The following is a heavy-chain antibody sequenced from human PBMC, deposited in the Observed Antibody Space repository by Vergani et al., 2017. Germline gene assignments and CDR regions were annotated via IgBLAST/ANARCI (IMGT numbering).Heavy chain of an antibody. J-gene: IGHJ4*02. CDR1: GYSSQDSW. V-gene: IGHV5-51*01. CDR2: IGLDVADT. Sequence: EVQLVQSGAEVKKPGEPLKISCKTSGYSSQDSWIAWVRQKPGKGLEWMGIIGLDVADTRYSPSFQGQVTISADKSISTAFLQWDSLKASDTALYYCARHTTYTDSWGQGTLVTVSS. D-gene: IGHD1-1*01. CDR3: ARHTTYTDS.